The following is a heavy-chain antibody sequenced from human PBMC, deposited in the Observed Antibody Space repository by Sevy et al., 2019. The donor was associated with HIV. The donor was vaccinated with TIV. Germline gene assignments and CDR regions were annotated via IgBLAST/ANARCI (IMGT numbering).Heavy chain of an antibody. CDR1: GGSISSGGYY. CDR2: IYYSGST. V-gene: IGHV4-31*03. CDR3: AREHCSSTSCWLRGWFDP. Sequence: SETLSLTCTVSGGSISSGGYYWSWIRQHPGKGLEWIGYIYYSGSTYYNPSLKSRVTISVDTSKNQFSLKLSSVTAADTAVYYCAREHCSSTSCWLRGWFDPWGQGTLVTVSS. D-gene: IGHD2-2*01. J-gene: IGHJ5*02.